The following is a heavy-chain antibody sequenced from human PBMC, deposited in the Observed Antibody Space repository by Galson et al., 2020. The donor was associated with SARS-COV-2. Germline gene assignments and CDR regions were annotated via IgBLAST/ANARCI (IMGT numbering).Heavy chain of an antibody. CDR2: MYYSGST. V-gene: IGHV4-59*01. CDR1: GGSISSYY. D-gene: IGHD3-10*01. Sequence: SETLSLTCTVSGGSISSYYWSWIRQPPGKGLEWIGYMYYSGSTNYNPSLKSRVTISVDTSKNQFSLKLSSVSAADTAVYYCAREGVSGFGELLGWGQGTLVTVSS. CDR3: AREGVSGFGELLG. J-gene: IGHJ4*02.